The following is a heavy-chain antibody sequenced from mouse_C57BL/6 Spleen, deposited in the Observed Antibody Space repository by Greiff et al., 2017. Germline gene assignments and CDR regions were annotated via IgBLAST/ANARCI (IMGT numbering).Heavy chain of an antibody. V-gene: IGHV1-81*01. CDR1: GYTFTSYG. CDR2: IYPRSGNT. J-gene: IGHJ2*01. CDR3: ARSWDGYYFFDY. Sequence: QVQLQQSGAELARPGASVKLSCKASGYTFTSYGISWVKQRTGQGLEWIGEIYPRSGNTYYNEKFKGKATLTADKSSSTAYMELRSLTSEDSAVYFCARSWDGYYFFDYWGQGTTRTVSS. D-gene: IGHD2-3*01.